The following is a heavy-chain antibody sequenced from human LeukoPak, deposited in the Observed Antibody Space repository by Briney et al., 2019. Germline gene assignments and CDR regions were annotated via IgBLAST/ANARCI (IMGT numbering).Heavy chain of an antibody. J-gene: IGHJ4*02. CDR1: GFTFSNAW. CDR2: IKSTTDGRTT. CDR3: PTDARVFDY. V-gene: IGHV3-15*01. Sequence: GGSLRLSWAASGFTFSNAWMGSVRQAPGKGLEWIGHIKSTTDGRTTNYSATVKGRFSISRDDSRNTLYLQMNSLKAEDTAGYYCPTDARVFDYWGQGTLVTVSS.